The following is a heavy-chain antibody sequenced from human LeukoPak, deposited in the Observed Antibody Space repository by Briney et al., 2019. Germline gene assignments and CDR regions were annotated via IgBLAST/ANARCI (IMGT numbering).Heavy chain of an antibody. V-gene: IGHV1-69*13. CDR1: GGTFSSYA. J-gene: IGHJ4*02. CDR2: IIPIFGTA. D-gene: IGHD6-19*01. Sequence: GASVKVSCKASGGTFSSYAISWVRQAPGQGLEWMGGIIPIFGTANYAQKFQGRVTITADEFTSTAYMELSSLRSDDTAVYYCARDGSGWWDDYWGQGTLVTVSS. CDR3: ARDGSGWWDDY.